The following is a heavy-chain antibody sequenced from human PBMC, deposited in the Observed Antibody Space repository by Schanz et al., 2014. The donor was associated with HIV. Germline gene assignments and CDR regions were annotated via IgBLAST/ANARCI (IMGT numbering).Heavy chain of an antibody. CDR1: GGTFNDYY. CDR2: INHSGIP. CDR3: GRGTRYERDYVGPRSDGMDV. J-gene: IGHJ6*02. V-gene: IGHV4-34*02. D-gene: IGHD4-17*01. Sequence: QVRLPQWGAGLLKPSETLSLTCAVYGGTFNDYYWGWIRQAPGKGLEWIGEINHSGIPNYNPSLESRVTISVDTSKNQFSVKVNSVTAADTAVYFCGRGTRYERDYVGPRSDGMDVWGQGTTVTVSS.